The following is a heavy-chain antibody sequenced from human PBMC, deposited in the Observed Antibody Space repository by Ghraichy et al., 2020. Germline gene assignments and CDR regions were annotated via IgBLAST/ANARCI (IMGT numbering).Heavy chain of an antibody. D-gene: IGHD6-13*01. CDR1: GFTVSSNY. CDR3: ARGVAAAGTWFDS. J-gene: IGHJ5*01. Sequence: GSLRLSCAASGFTVSSNYMSWVRQAPGKGLECVSIIYSGSSTFYTDSVKCRFTISRDNSENTLYLQMNSLRAEDTAVYYCARGVAAAGTWFDSWGQGTLVTVSS. V-gene: IGHV3-66*01. CDR2: IYSGSST.